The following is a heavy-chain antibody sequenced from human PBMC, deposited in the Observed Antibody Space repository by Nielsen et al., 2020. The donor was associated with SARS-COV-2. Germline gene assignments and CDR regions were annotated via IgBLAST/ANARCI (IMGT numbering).Heavy chain of an antibody. CDR2: ISSSGSTI. V-gene: IGHV3-11*01. Sequence: GESPKISCAASGFTFSDYYMSWIRQAPGKGLEWVSYISSSGSTIYYADSVKGRFTISRDNAKNSLYLQMNSLRAEDTAVYYCARGGITHAFDIWGQGTMVTVSS. CDR3: ARGGITHAFDI. D-gene: IGHD1-26*01. J-gene: IGHJ3*02. CDR1: GFTFSDYY.